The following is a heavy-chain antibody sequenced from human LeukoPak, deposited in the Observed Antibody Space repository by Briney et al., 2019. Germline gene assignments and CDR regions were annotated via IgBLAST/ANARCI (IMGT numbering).Heavy chain of an antibody. CDR1: GFTFSSYA. J-gene: IGHJ6*03. V-gene: IGHV3-23*01. CDR3: AKPPGYSSGWLRHYYYYMDV. CDR2: ISGSGGST. D-gene: IGHD6-19*01. Sequence: PGGSLRLSCAASGFTFSSYAMSWVRQAPGKGLEWVSAISGSGGSTYYADSVKGRFTISRDNSKNTLYLQMNSLRAEDTAVYYCAKPPGYSSGWLRHYYYYMDVWGKGTTVTVSS.